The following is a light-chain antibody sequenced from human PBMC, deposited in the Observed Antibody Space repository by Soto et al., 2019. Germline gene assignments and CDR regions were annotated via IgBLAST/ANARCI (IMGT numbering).Light chain of an antibody. Sequence: EIVMTQSPATLSVSPGARATLSCRASQSVSSNFAWYQQKPGQAPRLLIYGASTRATGIPARFSGSGSVTEFTLTISSLQSEDFAVYYCQQYNNWPPWTFGQGTKVDIK. V-gene: IGKV3-15*01. J-gene: IGKJ1*01. CDR3: QQYNNWPPWT. CDR2: GAS. CDR1: QSVSSN.